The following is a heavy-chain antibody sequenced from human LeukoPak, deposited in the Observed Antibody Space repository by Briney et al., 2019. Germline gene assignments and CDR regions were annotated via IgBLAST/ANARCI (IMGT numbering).Heavy chain of an antibody. V-gene: IGHV4-59*01. CDR3: ARGHWTETITNFVY. D-gene: IGHD3/OR15-3a*01. CDR2: IFYSGSS. Sequence: SETLSLTCTVSGGSISSYYWTWIRQPPGKGLDWIGYIFYSGSSNFNPSLKSRVTISVDMSKNQFSLKLKSVTAADTAVYYCARGHWTETITNFVYWGQGAIVTVSS. J-gene: IGHJ4*02. CDR1: GGSISSYY.